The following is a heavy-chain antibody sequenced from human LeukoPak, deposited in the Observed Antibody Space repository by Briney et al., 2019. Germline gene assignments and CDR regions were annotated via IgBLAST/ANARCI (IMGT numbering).Heavy chain of an antibody. Sequence: SETLSLTCTVSGGSISSSTYYWGWIRQPPGKGLERIGTIYYSGTTYYNPSLKSRVTISVDTSKNQFSLKLSSVTAADTAVYFCARHGYYGSGDGAFDIWAQGTMVTVSS. J-gene: IGHJ3*02. CDR2: IYYSGTT. CDR1: GGSISSSTYY. V-gene: IGHV4-39*01. CDR3: ARHGYYGSGDGAFDI. D-gene: IGHD3-10*01.